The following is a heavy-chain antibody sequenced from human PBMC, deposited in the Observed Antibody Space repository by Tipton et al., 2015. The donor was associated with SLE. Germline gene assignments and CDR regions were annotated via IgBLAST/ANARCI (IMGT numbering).Heavy chain of an antibody. CDR2: IYYSGGI. CDR1: GGSFSGYY. V-gene: IGHV4-59*12. J-gene: IGHJ4*02. CDR3: ARHGGYYFDY. Sequence: TLSLTCAVYGGSFSGYYWSWIRRPPGKGLEWIGYIYYSGGISYNPSLKSRVTISVDTSKNQFSLKLSSVNAADTAVYYCARHGGYYFDYWGQGTLVTVSS. D-gene: IGHD4-23*01.